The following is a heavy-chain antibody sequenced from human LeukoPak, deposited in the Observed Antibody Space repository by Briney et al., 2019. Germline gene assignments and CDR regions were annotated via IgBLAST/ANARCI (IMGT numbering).Heavy chain of an antibody. Sequence: PSQTLSLTCTVSGGSISSSSYYWGWIRQPPGKGLEWIGSIYYSGSTYYNPSLKSRVTISVDTSKNQFSLKLSSVTAADTAVYYCARHGSPGEWLWLDYFDYWGQGTLVTVSS. V-gene: IGHV4-39*01. CDR1: GGSISSSSYY. CDR2: IYYSGST. CDR3: ARHGSPGEWLWLDYFDY. D-gene: IGHD3-3*01. J-gene: IGHJ4*02.